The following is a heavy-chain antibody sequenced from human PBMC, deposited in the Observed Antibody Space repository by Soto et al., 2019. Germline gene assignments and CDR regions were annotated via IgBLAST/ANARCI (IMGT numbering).Heavy chain of an antibody. CDR2: ISYDGNNK. J-gene: IGHJ6*02. CDR1: GFPFSSYG. Sequence: SLRLSCAASGFPFSSYGMHWVRQAPGKGLEWVALISYDGNNKYYADSVKGRFTVSRDNSRNTLYLQMNSLRAEDTAVYYCAKVAQGDPLTSDYGMDVWGQGTTVTVSS. CDR3: AKVAQGDPLTSDYGMDV. V-gene: IGHV3-30*18. D-gene: IGHD2-21*02.